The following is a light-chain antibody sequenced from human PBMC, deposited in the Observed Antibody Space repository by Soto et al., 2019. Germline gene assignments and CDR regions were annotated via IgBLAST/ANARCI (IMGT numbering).Light chain of an antibody. J-gene: IGKJ1*01. Sequence: IGLTQSPATVSLTPGERATPSCRPSQSVSSNYLAWYQQKPGQAPRVLIYGASSRTTGIPDRFSGSGSGTDFTLTISRLEPEDFAVYYCQQYHNSPLTFGQGTKVDIK. CDR3: QQYHNSPLT. CDR2: GAS. CDR1: QSVSSNY. V-gene: IGKV3-20*01.